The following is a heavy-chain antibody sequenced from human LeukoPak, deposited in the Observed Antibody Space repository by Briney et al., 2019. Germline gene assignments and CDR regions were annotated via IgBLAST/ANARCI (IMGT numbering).Heavy chain of an antibody. J-gene: IGHJ4*02. CDR3: ARASAYSSSSGVNY. Sequence: SETLSLTCAVYGGSFGGYYWTWIRQPPGKGLEWIGEINHSGSTNYNPSLKSRVTISVDTSKNQFSLRLNSVTAADTAVYYCARASAYSSSSGVNYWDQGTLVTVSS. CDR2: INHSGST. V-gene: IGHV4-34*01. D-gene: IGHD6-6*01. CDR1: GGSFGGYY.